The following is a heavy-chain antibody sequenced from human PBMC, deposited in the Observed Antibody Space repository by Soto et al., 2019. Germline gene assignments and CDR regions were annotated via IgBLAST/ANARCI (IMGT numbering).Heavy chain of an antibody. D-gene: IGHD6-13*01. CDR1: GGSVSSGSYY. Sequence: PSETLSLTCTVSGGSVSSGSYYWSWIRQPPGKGLEWIGYIYYSGSTNYNPSLKSRVTMSVDTSKNQFSLKLSSVTAADTAVYYCARFSFSSSWEIDYWGQGTLATVSS. CDR3: ARFSFSSSWEIDY. CDR2: IYYSGST. V-gene: IGHV4-61*01. J-gene: IGHJ4*02.